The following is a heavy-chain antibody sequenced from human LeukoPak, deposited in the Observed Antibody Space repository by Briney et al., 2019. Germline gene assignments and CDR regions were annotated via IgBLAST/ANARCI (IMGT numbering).Heavy chain of an antibody. J-gene: IGHJ4*02. CDR1: GYTFTTYY. CDR2: INPSGGNT. V-gene: IGHV1-46*01. Sequence: ASVKGSCKASGYTFTTYYMHWVRQAPGQGLEWMGIINPSGGNTSYPQKFQGRVTMTRDTSTSTVYMELSSLRSEDTAVYYCARDEGDYGSGSYSPGFDYWGQGTLVTVSS. D-gene: IGHD3-10*01. CDR3: ARDEGDYGSGSYSPGFDY.